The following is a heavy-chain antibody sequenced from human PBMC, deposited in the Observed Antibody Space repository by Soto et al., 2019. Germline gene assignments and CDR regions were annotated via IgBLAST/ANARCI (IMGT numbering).Heavy chain of an antibody. CDR1: GDSVSSNTAS. CDR2: TYSRSKWYN. CDR3: VRAHALGFSNWFDP. V-gene: IGHV6-1*01. J-gene: IGHJ5*02. Sequence: SQTLSLNCAISGDSVSSNTASWNWVRQSPSRGLEWLGRTYSRSKWYNDYAVSVKSRIIINPDTSKNQFSLQLNSVTPEDTAVYYCVRAHALGFSNWFDPWGRGTLVTVSS. D-gene: IGHD3-10*01.